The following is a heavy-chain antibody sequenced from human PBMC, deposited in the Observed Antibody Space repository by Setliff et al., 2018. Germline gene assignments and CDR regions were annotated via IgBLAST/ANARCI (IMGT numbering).Heavy chain of an antibody. Sequence: ASVKVSCKASGYTFTDYYIHWVRQAPGQGLEWMGRINPNSGDTKYAEKFQGRVTMTRDTSISTAYMELSRLTSDDTAVYYCARDWSMTTRQSNWFDPWGQGTLVTVSS. CDR3: ARDWSMTTRQSNWFDP. V-gene: IGHV1-2*06. J-gene: IGHJ5*02. CDR1: GYTFTDYY. CDR2: INPNSGDT. D-gene: IGHD6-6*01.